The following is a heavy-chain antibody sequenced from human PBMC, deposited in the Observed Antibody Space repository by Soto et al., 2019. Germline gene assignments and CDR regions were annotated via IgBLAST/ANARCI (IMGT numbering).Heavy chain of an antibody. Sequence: TSETLSLTCTVSGGSISSYYWSWIRQPPGKGLEWIGYIYYSGSTNYNPSLKSRVTISVDTSKNQFSLKLSSVTAADTAVYYCAREPTMVRGGAFDIWGQGTMVT. CDR1: GGSISSYY. CDR3: AREPTMVRGGAFDI. CDR2: IYYSGST. D-gene: IGHD3-10*01. J-gene: IGHJ3*02. V-gene: IGHV4-59*01.